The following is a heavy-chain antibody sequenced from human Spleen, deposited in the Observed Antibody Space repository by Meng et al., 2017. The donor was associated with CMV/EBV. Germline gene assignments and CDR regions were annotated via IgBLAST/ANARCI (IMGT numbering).Heavy chain of an antibody. CDR2: ISSSSSYI. CDR1: FTFSSYS. CDR3: ARSAYYYDSSGYLRPFDY. V-gene: IGHV3-21*01. J-gene: IGHJ4*02. Sequence: FTFSSYSMNWVRQAPGKWLEWVSSISSSSSYIYYADSVKGRFTISRDNAKNSLYLQMNSLRAEDTAVYYCARSAYYYDSSGYLRPFDYWGQGTLVTVSS. D-gene: IGHD3-22*01.